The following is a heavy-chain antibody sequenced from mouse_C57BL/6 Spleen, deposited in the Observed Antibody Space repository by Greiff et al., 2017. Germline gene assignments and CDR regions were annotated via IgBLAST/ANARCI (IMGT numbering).Heavy chain of an antibody. CDR3: AMITTVVATRDYAMDY. D-gene: IGHD1-1*01. V-gene: IGHV1-64*01. J-gene: IGHJ4*01. CDR1: GYTFTSYW. CDR2: IHPNSGST. Sequence: VQLQQPGAELVKPGASVKLSCKASGYTFTSYWMHWVKQRPGQGLEWIGMIHPNSGSTNYTEKFKSQATLTVDKSSSTAYMQLSSLTSEDSAVYYCAMITTVVATRDYAMDYWGQGTSVTVSA.